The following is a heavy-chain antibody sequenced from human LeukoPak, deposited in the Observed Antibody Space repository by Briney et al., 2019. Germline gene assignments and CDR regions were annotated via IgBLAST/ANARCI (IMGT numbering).Heavy chain of an antibody. J-gene: IGHJ4*02. V-gene: IGHV5-51*01. CDR3: ARRLGATQPYFDF. CDR2: IHPGDSET. Sequence: TGGSLRLSCKASGYRFTSYWIGWVRQMPGKGLECMGIIHPGDSETRYSPSFQGQVTISADKSISTAYLQWSGLKASDTAMYYCARRLGATQPYFDFWGQGALVTVSS. D-gene: IGHD1-26*01. CDR1: GYRFTSYW.